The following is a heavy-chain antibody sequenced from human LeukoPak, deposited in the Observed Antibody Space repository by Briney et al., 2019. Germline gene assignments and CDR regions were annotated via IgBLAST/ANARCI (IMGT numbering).Heavy chain of an antibody. Sequence: SETLSLTCSVSGGSISSYYWSWIRQPPGKGLEWIGYIYYSGSTNYNPSPKSRVTISVDTSKNQFSLKLSSVTAADTAVYYCARGPYYYDSSSFDYWGQGTLVTVSS. CDR1: GGSISSYY. J-gene: IGHJ4*02. CDR3: ARGPYYYDSSSFDY. V-gene: IGHV4-59*01. D-gene: IGHD3-22*01. CDR2: IYYSGST.